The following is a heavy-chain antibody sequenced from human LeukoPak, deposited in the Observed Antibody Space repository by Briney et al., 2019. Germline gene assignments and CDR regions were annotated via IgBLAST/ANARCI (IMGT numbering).Heavy chain of an antibody. CDR2: ISSSSNYI. Sequence: GRSLRLSCAASGFTFSSYSMNWVRQAPGKGLEWVSSISSSSNYIYYADSVKGRFTISRDNAKNSLYLQMTSLRAEDTAVYYCARVPGDYWGQGTLVTVSS. J-gene: IGHJ4*02. V-gene: IGHV3-21*01. CDR1: GFTFSSYS. CDR3: ARVPGDY.